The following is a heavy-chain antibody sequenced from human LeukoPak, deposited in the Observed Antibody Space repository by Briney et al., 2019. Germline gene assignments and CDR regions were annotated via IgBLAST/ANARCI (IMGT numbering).Heavy chain of an antibody. D-gene: IGHD6-19*01. CDR3: ATHSPRRIAVAGTTWWFDP. V-gene: IGHV4-59*08. Sequence: SETLSLTCTVSGASISSYFWSWIRQPPGKRLDWIGYICYSGSTNYNPSLRSRVTISVDRSKNQFSLKLISVTAADTAVYYCATHSPRRIAVAGTTWWFDPWGQGTLVTVSS. CDR1: GASISSYF. CDR2: ICYSGST. J-gene: IGHJ5*02.